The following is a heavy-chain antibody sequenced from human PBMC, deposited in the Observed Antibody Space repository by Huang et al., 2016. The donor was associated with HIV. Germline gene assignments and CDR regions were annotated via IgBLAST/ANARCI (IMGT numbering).Heavy chain of an antibody. CDR3: ATLPPVNYGRSGGRVRDY. Sequence: QVQLVQSGAEVKKPGASVKVSCKASGYTFSNYDINWVRQAPGQGLEWMGWMNPTRGNTGYARKFQGRVTMTRSTSISTAYMELSRLRFEDTAVYYCATLPPVNYGRSGGRVRDYWGQGSLVTVSS. V-gene: IGHV1-8*01. J-gene: IGHJ4*02. D-gene: IGHD2-15*01. CDR2: MNPTRGNT. CDR1: GYTFSNYD.